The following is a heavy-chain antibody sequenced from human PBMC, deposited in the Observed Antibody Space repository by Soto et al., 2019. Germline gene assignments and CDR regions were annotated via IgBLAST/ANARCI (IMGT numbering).Heavy chain of an antibody. CDR1: GYTFTSYY. CDR2: INPSGGST. CDR3: ARDAWGRYFDRGWFDP. V-gene: IGHV1-46*01. D-gene: IGHD3-9*01. J-gene: IGHJ5*02. Sequence: QVQLVQSGAEVKKPGASVKVSCKASGYTFTSYYMHWVRQAPGQGLEWMGIINPSGGSTSYAQKFKGRVTMTRDTSTSTVYMELSSLRSEDTAVYYCARDAWGRYFDRGWFDPWGQGTLVTVSS.